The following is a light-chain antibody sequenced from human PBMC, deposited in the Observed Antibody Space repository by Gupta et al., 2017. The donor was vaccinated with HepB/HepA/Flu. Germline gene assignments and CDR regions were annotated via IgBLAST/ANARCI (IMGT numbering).Light chain of an antibody. CDR3: QQRSNWLT. V-gene: IGKV3-11*01. CDR1: QSVSSY. CDR2: DAS. Sequence: EIVLTQPPATLSLSPGERATLSCRASQSVSSYLAWYQQKPGQAPRLLIYDASNRATGIPARFSGSGSGTDFTLTISSLEPEDFAVYYWQQRSNWLTFGGGTKVEIK. J-gene: IGKJ4*01.